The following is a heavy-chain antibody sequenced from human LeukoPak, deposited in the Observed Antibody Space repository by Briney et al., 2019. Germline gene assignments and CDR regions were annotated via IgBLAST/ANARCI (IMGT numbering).Heavy chain of an antibody. D-gene: IGHD7-27*01. CDR2: ISGSGGST. CDR1: GFTVSSNY. Sequence: GGSLRLSCAASGFTVSSNYMSWVRQAPGKGLEWVSAISGSGGSTYYADSVKGRFTISRDNSKNTLYLQMNSLRAEDTAVYYCAKDTTTGDQTDYWGQGTLVTVSS. J-gene: IGHJ4*02. CDR3: AKDTTTGDQTDY. V-gene: IGHV3-23*01.